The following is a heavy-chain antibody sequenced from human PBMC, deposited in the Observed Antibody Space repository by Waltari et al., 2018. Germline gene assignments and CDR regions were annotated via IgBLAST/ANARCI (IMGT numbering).Heavy chain of an antibody. J-gene: IGHJ6*03. D-gene: IGHD1-7*01. CDR3: ARDRVSITGTPPYYYYYMDV. CDR2: IYYSGST. V-gene: IGHV4-59*01. CDR1: GGSISSYY. Sequence: QVQLQESGPGLVKPSETLSLTCTVSGGSISSYYWSWIRQPPGKGLEWIGYIYYSGSTNYNPSLKSRVTISVDTSKNQFSLKLSSVTAADTAVYYCARDRVSITGTPPYYYYYMDVWGKGTTVTISS.